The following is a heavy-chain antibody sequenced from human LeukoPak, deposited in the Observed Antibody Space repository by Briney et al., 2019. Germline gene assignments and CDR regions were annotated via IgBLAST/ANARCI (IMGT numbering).Heavy chain of an antibody. CDR3: ARSHLRVYPRAWVDY. Sequence: ASVKLSCKASGYTFTSYGISWVRQAPGQGLEWMGWISAYNGNTNYAQTLQGRVTMTTDTSTSTAYMELRSLRSDDTAVYYCARSHLRVYPRAWVDYWGQETLVTVST. CDR2: ISAYNGNT. V-gene: IGHV1-18*01. J-gene: IGHJ4*02. D-gene: IGHD2-8*01. CDR1: GYTFTSYG.